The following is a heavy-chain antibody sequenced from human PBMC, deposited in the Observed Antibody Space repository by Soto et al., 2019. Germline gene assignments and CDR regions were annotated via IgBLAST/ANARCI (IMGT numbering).Heavy chain of an antibody. D-gene: IGHD6-13*01. CDR2: TFPMFGKA. CDR1: GGTFSSYA. V-gene: IGHV1-69*06. J-gene: IGHJ6*02. Sequence: QVQLVQSGAEVKKPGSSVKVSSKASGGTFSSYAISWVRQAPGQGLEWMGGTFPMFGKANYAQKFQGRVTISADKSTSTAYMELSSLTSEDTAVYYCATVDISTWIDGMDVWGQGTTVTVSS. CDR3: ATVDISTWIDGMDV.